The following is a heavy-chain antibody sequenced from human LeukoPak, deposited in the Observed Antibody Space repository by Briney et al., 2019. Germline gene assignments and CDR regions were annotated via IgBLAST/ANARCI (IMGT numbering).Heavy chain of an antibody. J-gene: IGHJ4*02. CDR2: INHSGSA. Sequence: KPSETLSLTCAVYGGSFSGYYWSWIRQPPGKGLEWIGEINHSGSANYNPSLKSRVTISVDTSKNQFSLKLSSVTAADTAVYYCVRRTGYSSGSSYWGQGTLVTVSS. CDR3: VRRTGYSSGSSY. D-gene: IGHD6-19*01. CDR1: GGSFSGYY. V-gene: IGHV4-34*01.